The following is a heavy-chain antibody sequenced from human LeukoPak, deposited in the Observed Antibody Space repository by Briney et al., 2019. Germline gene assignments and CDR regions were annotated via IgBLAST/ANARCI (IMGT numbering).Heavy chain of an antibody. Sequence: SETLSLTCTVSGGSITGYYWGWIRQPPGKGLEWIGYIYHSGSTKYYPSLKSRVTMSVDTSKNHFSLKLSSVTAADTAVYYCARDAVAGRVYYFDYWGQGILVTVSS. V-gene: IGHV4-59*01. J-gene: IGHJ4*02. D-gene: IGHD6-19*01. CDR3: ARDAVAGRVYYFDY. CDR2: IYHSGST. CDR1: GGSITGYY.